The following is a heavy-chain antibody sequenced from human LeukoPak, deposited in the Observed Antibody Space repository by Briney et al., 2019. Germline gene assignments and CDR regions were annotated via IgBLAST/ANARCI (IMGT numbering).Heavy chain of an antibody. D-gene: IGHD5-12*01. J-gene: IGHJ6*03. CDR1: GYTFTSYD. Sequence: GASVKVSCKASGYTFTSYDINWVRQATGQGLEWMGWMNPNSGNTGYAQKFQGRVTMTRNTSISTAYMELSSLRSEDTAVYYCARGPHSGYDYGYYYYYMDVWGEGTTVTVSS. CDR3: ARGPHSGYDYGYYYYYMDV. V-gene: IGHV1-8*01. CDR2: MNPNSGNT.